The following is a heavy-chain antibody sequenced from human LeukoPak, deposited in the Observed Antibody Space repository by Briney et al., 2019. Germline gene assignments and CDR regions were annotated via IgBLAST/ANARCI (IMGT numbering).Heavy chain of an antibody. V-gene: IGHV3-21*04. D-gene: IGHD1-26*01. CDR3: AKRGNSGSYYALLDY. Sequence: GGSLGLSCAASGFTFSSYSMNWVRQAPGKGLEWVSSISSSSSYIYYADSVKGRFTISRDNSKNTLYLQMNSLRAEDTAVYYCAKRGNSGSYYALLDYWGQGTLVTVSS. CDR2: ISSSSSYI. CDR1: GFTFSSYS. J-gene: IGHJ4*02.